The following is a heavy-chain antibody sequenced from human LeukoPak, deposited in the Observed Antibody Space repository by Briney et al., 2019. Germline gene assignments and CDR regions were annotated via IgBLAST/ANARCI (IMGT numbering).Heavy chain of an antibody. CDR1: GFTFSSYG. Sequence: GGSLRLSCAASGFTFSSYGMHWVRQAPGKGLEWVAVIWYDGSNKYYADSVKGRFTISRDNSKNTLYLQMNSLRAEDTAVYYCAREMSHSSSGWYRHFDYWGQGTLVTVSS. CDR2: IWYDGSNK. D-gene: IGHD6-19*01. CDR3: AREMSHSSSGWYRHFDY. J-gene: IGHJ4*02. V-gene: IGHV3-33*01.